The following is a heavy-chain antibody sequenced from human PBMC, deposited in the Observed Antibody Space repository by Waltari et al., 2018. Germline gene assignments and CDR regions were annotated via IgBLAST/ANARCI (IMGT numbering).Heavy chain of an antibody. CDR2: INAGNGNT. V-gene: IGHV1-3*01. Sequence: QVQLVQSGAEVKKPGASVKVSCKASGYTFTSYSMHWVRQAPGQRLEWMGWINAGNGNTEYSQKIQGRVTITRDTAASTAHMELSSLRSEDTAVYYCARSLGDFWSGYFYYYYYGMDVWGQGTTVTVSS. J-gene: IGHJ6*02. CDR3: ARSLGDFWSGYFYYYYYGMDV. CDR1: GYTFTSYS. D-gene: IGHD3-3*01.